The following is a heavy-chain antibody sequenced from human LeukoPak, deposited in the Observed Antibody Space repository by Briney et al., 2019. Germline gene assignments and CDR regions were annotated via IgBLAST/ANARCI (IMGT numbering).Heavy chain of an antibody. D-gene: IGHD4-23*01. V-gene: IGHV1-8*03. CDR3: ARGRIVYYGGNHRTLRY. CDR1: GYTFTSYD. CDR2: MNPNSGNT. J-gene: IGHJ4*02. Sequence: ASVKVSCKASGYTFTSYDINWVRQATGQGLEWMGWMNPNSGNTGYAQKFQGRVTITRNTSISTAYMELSSLRSEDTAVYYCARGRIVYYGGNHRTLRYWGQGTLVTVSS.